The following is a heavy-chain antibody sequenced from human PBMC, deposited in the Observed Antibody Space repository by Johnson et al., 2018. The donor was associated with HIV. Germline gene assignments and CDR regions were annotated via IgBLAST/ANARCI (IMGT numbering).Heavy chain of an antibody. CDR2: INWNSGSI. CDR3: AKDRTKDYGDYSGDAFDI. Sequence: QLVESGGGVVQPGRSLRLSCAASGFTFSSYAMHWVRQAPGKGLEWVSGINWNSGSIGYADSVTGRFTISRDNAKHSLYLQMNSLRAEDTALYYCAKDRTKDYGDYSGDAFDIWGQGTMVTVSS. D-gene: IGHD4-17*01. CDR1: GFTFSSYA. J-gene: IGHJ3*02. V-gene: IGHV3-9*01.